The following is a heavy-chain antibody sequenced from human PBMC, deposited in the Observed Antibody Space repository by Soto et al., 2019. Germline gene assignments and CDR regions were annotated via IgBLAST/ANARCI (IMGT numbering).Heavy chain of an antibody. J-gene: IGHJ2*01. D-gene: IGHD6-6*01. CDR3: ARVGVEYRSSSWYFDL. Sequence: GGSLRLSCAASGFTVSSNYMSWVRQAPGKGLEWVSVIYSGGSTYYADSVKGGLTISSHNTKNTMNLQMNSLRAEDTDVYDGARVGVEYRSSSWYFDLWGRGTLVTVSS. V-gene: IGHV3-53*04. CDR2: IYSGGST. CDR1: GFTVSSNY.